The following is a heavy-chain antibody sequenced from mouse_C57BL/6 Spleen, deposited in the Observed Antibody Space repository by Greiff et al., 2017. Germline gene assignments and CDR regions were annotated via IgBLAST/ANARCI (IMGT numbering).Heavy chain of an antibody. Sequence: EVQVVESGAELVRPGASVKLSCTASGFNIKDDYMHWVKQRPEQGLEWIGWIDPENGDTEYASKFQGKATITADTSSNTAYLQLSSLTSEDTAVYYCTTAAQATSFAYWGQGTLVTVSA. CDR3: TTAAQATSFAY. D-gene: IGHD3-2*02. CDR2: IDPENGDT. CDR1: GFNIKDDY. J-gene: IGHJ3*01. V-gene: IGHV14-4*01.